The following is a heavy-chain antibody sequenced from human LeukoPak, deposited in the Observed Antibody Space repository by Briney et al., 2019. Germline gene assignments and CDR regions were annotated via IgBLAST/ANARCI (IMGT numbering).Heavy chain of an antibody. CDR2: IYYSGST. J-gene: IGHJ4*02. CDR1: GGSISSYY. D-gene: IGHD1-1*01. CDR3: ARATLATVTHIDY. V-gene: IGHV4-59*12. Sequence: PSETLSLTCTVSGGSISSYYWSWIRQPPGKGLEWIGYIYYSGSTNYNPSLKSRVTISVDRSKNQFSLKLSSVTAADTAVYYCARATLATVTHIDYWGQGTLVTVSS.